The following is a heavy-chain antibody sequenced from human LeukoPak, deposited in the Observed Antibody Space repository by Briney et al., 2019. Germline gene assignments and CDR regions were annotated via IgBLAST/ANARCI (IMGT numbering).Heavy chain of an antibody. V-gene: IGHV3-64*02. CDR3: ARVLAGFPDAFDI. CDR2: IDINGDST. Sequence: GGSLRLSCAASGFSLNSYAIHWVRQAPGKGLEYVSAIDINGDSTYYADSVKGRFTISRDNSKNTLYLQMGSLRAEDMAVYYCARVLAGFPDAFDIWGQGTMVTVSS. CDR1: GFSLNSYA. J-gene: IGHJ3*02.